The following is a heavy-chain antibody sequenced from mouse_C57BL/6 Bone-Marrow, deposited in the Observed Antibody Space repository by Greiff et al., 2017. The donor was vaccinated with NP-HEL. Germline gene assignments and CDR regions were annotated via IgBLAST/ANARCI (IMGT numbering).Heavy chain of an antibody. CDR1: GFTFSSYA. J-gene: IGHJ2*01. D-gene: IGHD1-1*01. CDR3: ARAPLLRYGYYFDY. Sequence: EVQLVESGGGLVKPGGSLKLSCAASGFTFSSYAMSWVRQTPEKRLEWVATISDGGSYTYYPDNVKGRFTISRDNAKNNLYLQMSQLKSEDTAMYYCARAPLLRYGYYFDYWGQGTTLTVSS. CDR2: ISDGGSYT. V-gene: IGHV5-4*01.